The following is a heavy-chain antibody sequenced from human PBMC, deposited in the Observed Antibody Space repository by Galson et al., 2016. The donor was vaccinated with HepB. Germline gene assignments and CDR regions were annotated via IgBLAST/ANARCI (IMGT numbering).Heavy chain of an antibody. D-gene: IGHD4-23*01. CDR1: GSSLSTSAMA. CDR2: IYWDNDQ. V-gene: IGHV2-5*02. Sequence: PALVKPTQTLTLTCTFSGSSLSTSAMAVGWIRQPPGKALEWLALIYWDNDQRYSPSLERRLSISKDTSRNQVVLTMTNMDPVDTATYYCAHRSGGRDYEYWGQGILVTVSS. J-gene: IGHJ4*02. CDR3: AHRSGGRDYEY.